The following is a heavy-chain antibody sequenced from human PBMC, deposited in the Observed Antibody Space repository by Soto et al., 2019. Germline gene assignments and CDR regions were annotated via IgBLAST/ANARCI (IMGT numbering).Heavy chain of an antibody. CDR2: INHSGST. J-gene: IGHJ4*02. Sequence: SETLSLTCAVYGGSFSGYYWSWIRQPPGKGLEWFGEINHSGSTNYNPSLKSRVTISVDTSKNQFSLKLSSVTAADTAVYYCARAGNYYDSSGYYSEGDYFDYWGQGTLVTVSS. V-gene: IGHV4-34*01. CDR1: GGSFSGYY. D-gene: IGHD3-22*01. CDR3: ARAGNYYDSSGYYSEGDYFDY.